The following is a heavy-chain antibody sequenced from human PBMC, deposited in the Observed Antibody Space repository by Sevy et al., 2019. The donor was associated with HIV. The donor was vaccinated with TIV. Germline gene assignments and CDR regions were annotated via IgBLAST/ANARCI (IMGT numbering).Heavy chain of an antibody. CDR1: GFTFSNAW. CDR3: XXXXXRXXXGGYNWFDP. J-gene: IGHJ5*02. V-gene: IGHV3-15*01. CDR2: IKSKTDGGTT. D-gene: IGHD5-12*01. Sequence: GGSLRLSCAASGFTFSNAWMSWVRQAPGKGLEWVGRIKSKTDGGTTDYAAPVKGRYTISRDDSKKTLYLQMNSLKTXXXXXXXXXXXXXRXXXGGYNWFDPWGQGTLVTVSS.